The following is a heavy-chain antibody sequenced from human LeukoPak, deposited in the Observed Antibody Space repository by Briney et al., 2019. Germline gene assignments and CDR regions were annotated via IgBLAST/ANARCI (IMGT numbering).Heavy chain of an antibody. V-gene: IGHV4-61*02. D-gene: IGHD2-21*01. Sequence: PPQTLSLTCTVSGASASSGNYYWTWIRQPAGKGLEWIGRIYTSGSTNYNPSLKSRVTLSIDASKNQFSLRLSSGAAADTAVYYCAARSAYCGGDCYLRGDYFDYWGQGTLVTVSS. CDR2: IYTSGST. J-gene: IGHJ4*02. CDR3: AARSAYCGGDCYLRGDYFDY. CDR1: GASASSGNYY.